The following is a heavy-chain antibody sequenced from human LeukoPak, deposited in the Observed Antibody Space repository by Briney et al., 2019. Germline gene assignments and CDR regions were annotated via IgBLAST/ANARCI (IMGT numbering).Heavy chain of an antibody. D-gene: IGHD3-22*01. CDR3: ARDLYYDSSGYYPY. V-gene: IGHV1-46*01. CDR2: IKPSGDNT. Sequence: ASVKVSCKTSGYSFTSYNLHWVRQAPGQRLEWMGIIKPSGDNTNNAQKFQGRVTMTRDMSTSTVYMELSSLRSEDTAVYYCARDLYYDSSGYYPYWGQGTLVTVSS. CDR1: GYSFTSYN. J-gene: IGHJ4*02.